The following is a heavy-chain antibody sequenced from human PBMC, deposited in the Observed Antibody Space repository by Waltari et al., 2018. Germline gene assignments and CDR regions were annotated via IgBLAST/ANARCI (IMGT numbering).Heavy chain of an antibody. Sequence: EPHLVESGGGLVKPGGSLRLSCEASGFMFSAYSMNWVRQAPGKGLEWVSSISASTSYIYYAASVEGRFTISSDNARNSLFLQMNSLRAEDTAVYYCAKDNFGMDVWGQGTTVTVS. D-gene: IGHD3-16*01. CDR3: AKDNFGMDV. CDR1: GFMFSAYS. J-gene: IGHJ6*02. CDR2: ISASTSYI. V-gene: IGHV3-21*01.